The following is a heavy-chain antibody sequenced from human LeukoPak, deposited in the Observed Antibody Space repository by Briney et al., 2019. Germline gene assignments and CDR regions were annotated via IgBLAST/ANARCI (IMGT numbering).Heavy chain of an antibody. D-gene: IGHD2-2*01. Sequence: TSETLSLTCTVSGGSVSSGSYYWSWIRQPPGKGLEWIGYIYYSGSTNYNPSLKSRVTISVDTSKNQFSLKLSSVTAADTAVYYCARVLCSSTSCFRYNWFDPWGQGTLVTVSS. CDR1: GGSVSSGSYY. CDR2: IYYSGST. V-gene: IGHV4-61*01. J-gene: IGHJ5*02. CDR3: ARVLCSSTSCFRYNWFDP.